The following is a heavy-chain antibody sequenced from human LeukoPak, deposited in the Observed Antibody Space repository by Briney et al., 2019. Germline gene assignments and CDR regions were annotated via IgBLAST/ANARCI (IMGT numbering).Heavy chain of an antibody. Sequence: GGSLRLSCVASGSGFTFGNFAMSWVREAPGRGLEWVSGISGSGYYTYYADSVKGRFTISRDNSKNTLYIQMNSLRAEDTAVYYCAKDGSWGDYYFYFYMDVWGKGTTVTVSS. CDR2: ISGSGYYT. J-gene: IGHJ6*03. CDR1: GSGFTFGNFA. CDR3: AKDGSWGDYYFYFYMDV. V-gene: IGHV3-23*01. D-gene: IGHD3-16*01.